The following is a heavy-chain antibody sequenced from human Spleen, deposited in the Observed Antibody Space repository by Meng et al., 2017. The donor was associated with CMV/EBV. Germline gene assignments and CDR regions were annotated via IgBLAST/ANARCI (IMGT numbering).Heavy chain of an antibody. CDR1: GLTVSDHH. J-gene: IGHJ4*02. CDR3: AKEGIGGFDH. CDR2: ISTGSTK. Sequence: GESLKISCAASGLTVSDHHMNWVRQAPGKGLEWVSPISTGSTKYYADSVKGRFTISTDNAKNSLDLQMNSLRVEDTALYYCAKEGIGGFDHWGQGTLVTVSS. V-gene: IGHV3-69-1*01. D-gene: IGHD2-21*01.